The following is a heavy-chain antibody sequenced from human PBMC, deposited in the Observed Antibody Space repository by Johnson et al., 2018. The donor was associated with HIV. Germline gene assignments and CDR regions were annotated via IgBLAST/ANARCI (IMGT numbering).Heavy chain of an antibody. CDR1: GFTFSSYA. V-gene: IGHV3-30*14. Sequence: QVQLVESGGGVVQPGRSLRLSCAASGFTFSSYAMHWVRQAPGKGLEWVTVISYDGSNKYYVDSVKGRFTISRDNSKNTLYLQMNSLRAEDTALYYCVRGDYDRSDAFDIWGQGTMVTLSS. J-gene: IGHJ3*02. D-gene: IGHD3-22*01. CDR3: VRGDYDRSDAFDI. CDR2: ISYDGSNK.